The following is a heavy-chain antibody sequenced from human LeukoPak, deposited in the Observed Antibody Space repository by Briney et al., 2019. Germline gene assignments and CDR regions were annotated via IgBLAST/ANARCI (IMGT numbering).Heavy chain of an antibody. CDR2: IRSSGSTI. CDR3: ARVDCSSTSCYEFDY. V-gene: IGHV3-11*04. D-gene: IGHD2-2*01. Sequence: KTGGSLRLSCAASGFTFSDYYMSWIRQAPGKGLEWVSYIRSSGSTIYYADSVKGRFTISRDNAKNSLYLQMNSLRAEDTAVYYCARVDCSSTSCYEFDYGGQGTLVTVSS. CDR1: GFTFSDYY. J-gene: IGHJ4*02.